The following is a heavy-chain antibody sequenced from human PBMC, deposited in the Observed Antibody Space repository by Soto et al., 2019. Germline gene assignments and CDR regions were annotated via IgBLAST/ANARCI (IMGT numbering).Heavy chain of an antibody. CDR2: MNPNSGNT. J-gene: IGHJ5*02. V-gene: IGHV1-8*01. CDR3: ARGRTYCSGGSCYSGGWFDT. D-gene: IGHD2-15*01. CDR1: GYTFTSYD. Sequence: QVQLVQSGAEVKKPGASVKVSCKASGYTFTSYDINWVRQATGQGLEWMGWMNPNSGNTGYAQKLQGRVTMTRNTSISTAYMELSSLRSEDTAVYYCARGRTYCSGGSCYSGGWFDTWGQGTLVTVSS.